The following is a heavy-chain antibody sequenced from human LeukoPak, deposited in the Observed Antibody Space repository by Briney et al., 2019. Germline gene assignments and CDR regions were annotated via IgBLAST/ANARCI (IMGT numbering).Heavy chain of an antibody. D-gene: IGHD1-1*01. Sequence: SETLSLTCSVYGGSFSGYYWRWIRQPPGKGLEWIGEINHSGNSNYNPSLKSRVTISVDTSKNQFSLKLNSVTAADTGVYYCARGLAHWGQGTLVTVSS. J-gene: IGHJ4*02. CDR2: INHSGNS. CDR3: ARGLAH. V-gene: IGHV4-34*01. CDR1: GGSFSGYY.